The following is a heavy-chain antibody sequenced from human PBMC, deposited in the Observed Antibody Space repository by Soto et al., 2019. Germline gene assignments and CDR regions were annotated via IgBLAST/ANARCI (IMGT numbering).Heavy chain of an antibody. CDR1: GFTFSSYA. Sequence: PGGSLRLSCAASGFTFSSYAMSWVRQAPGKGLEWVSAISGSGGSTYYADSVKGRFTISRDNSKNTLYLQMNSLRAEDTAVYYCAKDSGHSSGYTGEPYYFDYWGQGTLVTVSS. CDR2: ISGSGGST. CDR3: AKDSGHSSGYTGEPYYFDY. J-gene: IGHJ4*02. V-gene: IGHV3-23*01. D-gene: IGHD3-22*01.